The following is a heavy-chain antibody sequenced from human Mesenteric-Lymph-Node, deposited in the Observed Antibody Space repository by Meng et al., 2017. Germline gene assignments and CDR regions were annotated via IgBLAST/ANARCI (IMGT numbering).Heavy chain of an antibody. V-gene: IGHV3-7*01. Sequence: GESLKISCAASGFTFSSYWMSWVRQAPGKGLEWVANIKQDGSEKYYVDSVKGRFTISRDNAKNSLYLEMNSLSDEDTAVYYCARGTDWYDYWGQGTLVTVSS. CDR3: ARGTDWYDY. D-gene: IGHD3-9*01. CDR2: IKQDGSEK. CDR1: GFTFSSYW. J-gene: IGHJ4*02.